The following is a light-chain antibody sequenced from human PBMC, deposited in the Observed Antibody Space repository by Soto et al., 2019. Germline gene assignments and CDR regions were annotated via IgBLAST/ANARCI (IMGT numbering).Light chain of an antibody. V-gene: IGKV1-33*01. CDR2: DAS. Sequence: DIQMTQSPSSLSASVGDRVTITCQASQDISNYLNWYQQKPGKAPKLLIYDASNLETGVPSRFSGRGSGTDFTFTISSLQPEDIATYYCHRAFGGGTKVEIK. CDR3: HRA. J-gene: IGKJ4*01. CDR1: QDISNY.